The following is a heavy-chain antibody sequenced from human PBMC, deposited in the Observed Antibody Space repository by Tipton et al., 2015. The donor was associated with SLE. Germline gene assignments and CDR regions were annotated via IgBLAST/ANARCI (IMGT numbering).Heavy chain of an antibody. Sequence: TLSLTCTVSGGSISSHYWSWIRQPPGKGLEWIGYIYYSGSTNYNPSLKSRVTISVDKSKNQFSLKLSSVTAADTAVYYCARDDPRSSGDYYYGMDVWAKGPRSPSP. CDR2: IYYSGST. CDR1: GGSISSHY. V-gene: IGHV4-59*11. CDR3: ARDDPRSSGDYYYGMDV. D-gene: IGHD6-6*01. J-gene: IGHJ6*02.